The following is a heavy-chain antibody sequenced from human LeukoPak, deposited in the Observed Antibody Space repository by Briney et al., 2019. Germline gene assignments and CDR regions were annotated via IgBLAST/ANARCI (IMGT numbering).Heavy chain of an antibody. CDR2: ISRSASNI. CDR1: GFSFSSSN. Sequence: GGSLRLSCVASGFSFSSSNMNWVRQAPGKGLEWVSSISRSASNIYYADSVKGRFTISRDNAKNSFYLQMNSLRAEDTAVFYCARDPEGFGATYFDYWGQGTLVTVSS. D-gene: IGHD3-16*01. CDR3: ARDPEGFGATYFDY. J-gene: IGHJ4*02. V-gene: IGHV3-21*01.